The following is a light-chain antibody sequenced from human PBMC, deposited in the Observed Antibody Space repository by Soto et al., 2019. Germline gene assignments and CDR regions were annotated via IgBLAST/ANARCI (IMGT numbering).Light chain of an antibody. J-gene: IGKJ4*01. Sequence: DIQMTQSPSSLSASVGDRVTITCRASQDISNSLAWYQQKPGKVPKVLIYAASILQSGVPARFSGSGSGTDFTLTISSLQPEDVATYYCHKYNSAPLTFGGGTKVEI. CDR2: AAS. V-gene: IGKV1-27*01. CDR1: QDISNS. CDR3: HKYNSAPLT.